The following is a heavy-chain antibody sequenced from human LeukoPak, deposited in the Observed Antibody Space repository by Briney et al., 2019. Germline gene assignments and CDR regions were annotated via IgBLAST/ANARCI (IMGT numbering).Heavy chain of an antibody. Sequence: PGRSLGLSCAASGFIFSSYGIHWVRQAPGKGLEWVAVISYDGSNKYYPDSVKGRFTISRDNSKNTLFLQMNSLRGEDTAVYYCARDAAVLDAFDIWGQGTMVTVSS. J-gene: IGHJ3*02. V-gene: IGHV3-30*03. CDR1: GFIFSSYG. CDR2: ISYDGSNK. CDR3: ARDAAVLDAFDI. D-gene: IGHD6-13*01.